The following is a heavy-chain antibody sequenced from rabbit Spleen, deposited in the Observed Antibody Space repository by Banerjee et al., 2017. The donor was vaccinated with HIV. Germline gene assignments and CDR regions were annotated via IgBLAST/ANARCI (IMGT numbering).Heavy chain of an antibody. J-gene: IGHJ6*01. V-gene: IGHV1S45*01. CDR2: IDIGSSGFT. CDR3: ARDAGTSFSTYGMDL. CDR1: GFDLNTYG. Sequence: QEQLVESGGGLVQPGGSLKLSCKASGFDLNTYGLSWVRQAPGKGLEWIACIDIGSSGFTYFATWAKGRFTCSKTSSTTVTLQMTRLTAADTATYFCARDAGTSFSTYGMDLWGPGTLVTVS. D-gene: IGHD8-1*01.